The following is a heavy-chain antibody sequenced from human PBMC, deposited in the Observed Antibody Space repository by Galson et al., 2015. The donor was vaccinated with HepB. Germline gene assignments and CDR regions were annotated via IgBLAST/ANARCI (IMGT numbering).Heavy chain of an antibody. Sequence: SLRLSCAASGFAFSSYGMHWVRQAPGKGLEWVAVIWYDGSNKYYADSVKGRFTISRGNSKNTLYLQMNSLRAEDTAVYYCAKDTVGATLYYFDYWGQGTLVTVSS. J-gene: IGHJ4*02. CDR3: AKDTVGATLYYFDY. CDR2: IWYDGSNK. D-gene: IGHD1-26*01. V-gene: IGHV3-33*06. CDR1: GFAFSSYG.